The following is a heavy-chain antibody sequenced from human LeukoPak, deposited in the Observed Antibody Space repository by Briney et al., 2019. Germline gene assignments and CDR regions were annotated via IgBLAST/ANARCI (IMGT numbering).Heavy chain of an antibody. J-gene: IGHJ4*02. CDR3: ARERVAAAGTGYYFDY. CDR2: INPSGGST. V-gene: IGHV1-46*01. CDR1: GYTFTSYY. D-gene: IGHD6-13*01. Sequence: EASVKVSCKASGYTFTSYYMHWVRQAPGQGLEWMGIINPSGGSTSYAQKFQGRVTMTRDTSTSTVYMELSSLRSEDTAVYYCARERVAAAGTGYYFDYWGQGTLVTVSS.